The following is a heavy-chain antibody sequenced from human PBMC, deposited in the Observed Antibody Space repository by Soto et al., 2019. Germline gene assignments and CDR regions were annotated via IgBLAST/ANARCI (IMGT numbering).Heavy chain of an antibody. CDR1: GFTLSDFV. J-gene: IGHJ2*01. D-gene: IGHD3-3*01. CDR2: INYEGSQI. Sequence: HPGGSLRLSCASSGFTLSDFVMHWARQVPGWGLVRVSRINYEGSQIKYADSVESRLTISRATAKNTRYLQMDSLRVEETAVYYCVRDHHDYDFWSGNPRGYFDRWGSGTRVTVAS. CDR3: VRDHHDYDFWSGNPRGYFDR. V-gene: IGHV3-74*01.